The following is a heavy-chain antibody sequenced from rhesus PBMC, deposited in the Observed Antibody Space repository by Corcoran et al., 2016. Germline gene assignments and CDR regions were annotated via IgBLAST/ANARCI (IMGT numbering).Heavy chain of an antibody. CDR3: GSGSWNGVLDS. CDR1: GGSISGGYD. D-gene: IGHD6-25*01. V-gene: IGHV4-76*01. CDR2: IYGSSGST. Sequence: QVQLQESGPGVVKPSETLSLTCAVSGGSISGGYDWGWIRQPPGKGLGWIGYIYGSSGSTNYNPSCKNRCTISNDATKNEFFMKLGTVAAAETSVYYCGSGSWNGVLDSWGQGVVVTVSS. J-gene: IGHJ6*01.